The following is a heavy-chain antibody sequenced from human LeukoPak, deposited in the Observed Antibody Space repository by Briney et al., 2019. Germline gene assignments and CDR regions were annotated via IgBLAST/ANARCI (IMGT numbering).Heavy chain of an antibody. J-gene: IGHJ5*02. V-gene: IGHV1-18*01. Sequence: ASVKVSCKASGYTFTSYGITWVRLAPGQGLAWMGWISAYNGNTNYAQMFQGRVIMTTDTSTNTAYMELRSLRADDTAMYYCAGDPSYDSSGYPNWFDPWGQGTLVTVSS. D-gene: IGHD3-22*01. CDR1: GYTFTSYG. CDR3: AGDPSYDSSGYPNWFDP. CDR2: ISAYNGNT.